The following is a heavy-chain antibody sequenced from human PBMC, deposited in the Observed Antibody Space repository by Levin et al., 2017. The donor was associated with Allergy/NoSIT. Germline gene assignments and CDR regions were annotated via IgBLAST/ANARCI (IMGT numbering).Heavy chain of an antibody. V-gene: IGHV4-59*08. D-gene: IGHD5-18*01. Sequence: SETLSLTCTVSGGSISSYYWSWIRQPPGKGLEWIGYIYYSGSTNYNPSLKSRVTISVDTSKNQFSLKLSSVTAADTAVYYCARHVDTAMVSGWYFDLWGRGTLVTVSS. CDR3: ARHVDTAMVSGWYFDL. J-gene: IGHJ2*01. CDR2: IYYSGST. CDR1: GGSISSYY.